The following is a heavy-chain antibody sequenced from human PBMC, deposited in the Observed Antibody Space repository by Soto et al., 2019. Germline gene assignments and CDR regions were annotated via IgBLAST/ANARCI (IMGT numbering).Heavy chain of an antibody. CDR3: AKDMYQARYGSYYFDY. Sequence: PGGSLRLSCAASGFTFSDYGMHWVRQAPGKGLEWVAVISYDGSNTYYADSVKGRFTISRDNSKNTLYLQISSLRAEDTAVYYCAKDMYQARYGSYYFDYWGQGTLVTVSS. J-gene: IGHJ4*02. D-gene: IGHD3-10*01. V-gene: IGHV3-30*18. CDR1: GFTFSDYG. CDR2: ISYDGSNT.